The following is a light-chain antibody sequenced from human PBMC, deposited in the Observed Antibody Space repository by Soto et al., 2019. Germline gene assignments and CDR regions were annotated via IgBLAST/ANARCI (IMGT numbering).Light chain of an antibody. CDR3: QQYNSYSPA. CDR2: DAS. V-gene: IGKV1-5*01. CDR1: PSISSW. J-gene: IGKJ1*01. Sequence: DIQMTQSPSTLSASVGDRVTITCRASPSISSWLAWYQQKPGKAPKLLIYDASSLESGVPSRFSGSGSWTEFTLTISSLQPDDFATYYCQQYNSYSPAFGQGTKVEIK.